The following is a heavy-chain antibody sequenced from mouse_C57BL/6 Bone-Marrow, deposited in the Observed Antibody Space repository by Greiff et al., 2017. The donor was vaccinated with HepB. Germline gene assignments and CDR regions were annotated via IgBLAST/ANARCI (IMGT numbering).Heavy chain of an antibody. D-gene: IGHD1-1*01. J-gene: IGHJ4*01. CDR2: INPSTGGT. CDR3: AITTVVDIWAMDY. CDR1: GYSFTGYY. Sequence: EVQGVESGPELVKPGASVKISCKASGYSFTGYYMNWVKQSPEKSLEWIGEINPSTGGTTYNQKFKAKATLTVDKSSSTAYMQLKSLTSEDSAVYYCAITTVVDIWAMDYWGQGTSVTVSS. V-gene: IGHV1-42*01.